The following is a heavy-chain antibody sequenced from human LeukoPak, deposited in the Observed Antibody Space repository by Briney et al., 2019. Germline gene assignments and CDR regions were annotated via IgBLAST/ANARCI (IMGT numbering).Heavy chain of an antibody. Sequence: GGSLRLSCAASGFTFSSYGMHWVRQAPGKGLEWVAVIWYDGNTKSYADSVTGRFTISRDNSKNTLYLQMNSLRAEDTAVYYCARDGPYQYGYHDAFDIWGQGTMVTVSS. CDR2: IWYDGNTK. D-gene: IGHD5-18*01. CDR3: ARDGPYQYGYHDAFDI. J-gene: IGHJ3*02. CDR1: GFTFSSYG. V-gene: IGHV3-33*08.